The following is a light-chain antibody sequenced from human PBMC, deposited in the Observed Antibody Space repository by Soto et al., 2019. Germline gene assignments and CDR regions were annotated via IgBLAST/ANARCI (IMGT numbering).Light chain of an antibody. CDR3: SSYTSNSTRV. J-gene: IGLJ2*01. V-gene: IGLV2-14*01. CDR1: SSDVGGYNY. Sequence: QPVLTQPASVSGSPGQSITISCSGTSSDVGGYNYVSWYQQHPGKAPKLMIYDVSNRPSGVSNRFSGSKSGNTASLTISGLQAEDEADYYCSSYTSNSTRVFGGGTQLTVL. CDR2: DVS.